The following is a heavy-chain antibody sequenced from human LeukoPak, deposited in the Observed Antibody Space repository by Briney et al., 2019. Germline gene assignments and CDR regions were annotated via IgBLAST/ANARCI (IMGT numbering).Heavy chain of an antibody. CDR1: GYTFTSYA. CDR3: VQGDSSGWYYFDY. Sequence: ASVKVSCKASGYTFTSYAMHWVRQAPGQRLEWMGWINAGNGNTKYSQEFQGRVTMTRDMSTSTVYMELSSLRSEDTAVYYCVQGDSSGWYYFDYWGQGTLVTVSS. V-gene: IGHV1-3*03. D-gene: IGHD6-19*01. J-gene: IGHJ4*02. CDR2: INAGNGNT.